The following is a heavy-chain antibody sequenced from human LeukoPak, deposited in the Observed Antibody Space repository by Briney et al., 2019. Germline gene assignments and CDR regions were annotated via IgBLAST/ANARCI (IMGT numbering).Heavy chain of an antibody. CDR1: GGSISSYY. CDR3: ARDLTMVRGVSPMDV. D-gene: IGHD3-10*01. J-gene: IGHJ6*03. Sequence: SETLSLTCTVSGGSISSYYWSWVRQPPGKGLEWIGSIYYSGSTYYNPSLKSRVTISVDTSKNQFSLKLSSVTAADTAVYYCARDLTMVRGVSPMDVWGKGTTVTVSS. V-gene: IGHV4-39*07. CDR2: IYYSGST.